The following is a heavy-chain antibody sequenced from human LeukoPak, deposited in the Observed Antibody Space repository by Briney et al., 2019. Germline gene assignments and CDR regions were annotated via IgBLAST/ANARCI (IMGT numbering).Heavy chain of an antibody. CDR2: INWNSGSI. J-gene: IGHJ6*03. CDR1: GFSFDDYA. CDR3: ARDYQPLLYYMDV. D-gene: IGHD2-2*01. V-gene: IGHV3-20*04. Sequence: PGGSLRLSCAASGFSFDDYAMSWVRQAPGKGLEWVSGINWNSGSIGYADSVKGRFTISRDNAKDSLYLQMNSLRAEDTAVYYCARDYQPLLYYMDVWGKGTTVTVSS.